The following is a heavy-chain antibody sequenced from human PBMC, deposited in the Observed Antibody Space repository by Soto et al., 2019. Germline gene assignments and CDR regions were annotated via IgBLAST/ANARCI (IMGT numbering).Heavy chain of an antibody. Sequence: PGGSLRLSCAASGFTFDDYAMHWVRQAPGKGLEWVSGISWNSGSIGYADSVKGRFTISRDNAKNSLYLQMNSLRAEDTALYYCAKDIERSLYYYYMDVWGKRTTVTVSS. V-gene: IGHV3-9*01. CDR3: AKDIERSLYYYYMDV. CDR1: GFTFDDYA. CDR2: ISWNSGSI. D-gene: IGHD1-1*01. J-gene: IGHJ6*03.